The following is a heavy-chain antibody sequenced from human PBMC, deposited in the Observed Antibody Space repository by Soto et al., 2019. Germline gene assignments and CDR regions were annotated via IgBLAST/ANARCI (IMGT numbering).Heavy chain of an antibody. CDR1: GYTFMNYA. D-gene: IGHD2-15*01. Sequence: HVQLLQSGAEVKEPGASVKLSCQASGYTFMNYAISWVRQAPAQGLEWMGWISPSTGNTDQAQNFQGRVTMTLDTSTNTANMELRTLRSDDSAVYYCARCYCSVGSCYTCWHFDLWGRGTLVTVSS. V-gene: IGHV1-18*01. CDR2: ISPSTGNT. CDR3: ARCYCSVGSCYTCWHFDL. J-gene: IGHJ2*01.